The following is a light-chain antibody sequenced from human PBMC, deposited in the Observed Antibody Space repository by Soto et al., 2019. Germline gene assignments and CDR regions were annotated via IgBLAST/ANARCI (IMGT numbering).Light chain of an antibody. CDR1: QGITNY. CDR2: DAS. J-gene: IGKJ1*01. V-gene: IGKV1-27*01. Sequence: DIQITHSPSSLSASVGDRVTITCRASQGITNYLAWYQQKPGKAPKLLIYDASTLQSGVPSRFTGSGSGTDFTLTINSLQPEDVATYYCQKFNGAPWTFGQGTKVDIK. CDR3: QKFNGAPWT.